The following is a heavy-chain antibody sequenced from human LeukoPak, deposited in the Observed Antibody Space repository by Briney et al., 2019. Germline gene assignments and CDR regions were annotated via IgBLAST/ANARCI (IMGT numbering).Heavy chain of an antibody. J-gene: IGHJ3*02. D-gene: IGHD3-10*01. V-gene: IGHV3-21*01. Sequence: PGGSLRLSCAASGFTFSSYSMNWVRQAPGKGLEWVSSISSSSSYIYYADSVKGRFTISRDNAKNSLYLQMNSLRAEDTAVYYCARDLGTMVRGASGAFDIWGQGTMVTVSS. CDR2: ISSSSSYI. CDR3: ARDLGTMVRGASGAFDI. CDR1: GFTFSSYS.